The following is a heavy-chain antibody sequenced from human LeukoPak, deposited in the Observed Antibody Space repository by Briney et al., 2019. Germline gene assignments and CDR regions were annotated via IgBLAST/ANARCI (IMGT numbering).Heavy chain of an antibody. CDR1: GFTFSSYS. CDR3: ARDRWELSSIDY. J-gene: IGHJ4*02. Sequence: MTGGSLRLSCAASGFTFSSYSMNWVRQAPGKGLEWVSSISSSSSYIYYADSVKGRFTISRDNAKNSLYLQMNSLRAEDTAVYYCARDRWELSSIDYWGQGTLVTVSS. D-gene: IGHD1-26*01. CDR2: ISSSSSYI. V-gene: IGHV3-21*01.